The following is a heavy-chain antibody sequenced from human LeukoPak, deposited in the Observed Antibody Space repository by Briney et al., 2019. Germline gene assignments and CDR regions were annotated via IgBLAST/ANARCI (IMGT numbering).Heavy chain of an antibody. J-gene: IGHJ4*02. CDR1: GFTFSSYA. D-gene: IGHD4-17*01. CDR3: AKDPQYCDAYFDY. V-gene: IGHV3-23*01. Sequence: GGSLRLSCAASGFTFSSYAMSWVRQAPGNGLEWVSAISGSGGSTYYADSVKGRFTISRDNSKNTLYLQMNSLRAEDTAVYYCAKDPQYCDAYFDYWGQGTLVTVSS. CDR2: ISGSGGST.